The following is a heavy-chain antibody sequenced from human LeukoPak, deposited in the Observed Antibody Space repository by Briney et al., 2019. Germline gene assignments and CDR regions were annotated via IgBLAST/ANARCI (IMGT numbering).Heavy chain of an antibody. CDR2: IYYSGST. D-gene: IGHD3-9*01. CDR3: ARGNGVTGYYHIRYYYYMDV. CDR1: GGSISSGGYY. V-gene: IGHV4-61*08. Sequence: PSETLSLTCTVSGGSISSGGYYWSWIRQHPGKGLEWIGYIYYSGSTNYNPSLKSRVTISVDTSKNQFSLKLSSVTAADTAVYYCARGNGVTGYYHIRYYYYMDVWGKGTTVTVSS. J-gene: IGHJ6*03.